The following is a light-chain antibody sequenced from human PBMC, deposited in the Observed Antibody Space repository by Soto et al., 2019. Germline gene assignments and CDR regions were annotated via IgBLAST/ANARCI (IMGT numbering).Light chain of an antibody. J-gene: IGKJ1*01. Sequence: EVVLTVSSCNLVLSAGGRAILSCRASQSVSNNYLAWYQQKPGQAPRLLIYGASTRATGIPARFSGSGSATEFTLTISSLQSEDFAVYYCQQYNNWPQTFGQGTKVDIK. CDR3: QQYNNWPQT. CDR2: GAS. V-gene: IGKV3-15*01. CDR1: QSVSNN.